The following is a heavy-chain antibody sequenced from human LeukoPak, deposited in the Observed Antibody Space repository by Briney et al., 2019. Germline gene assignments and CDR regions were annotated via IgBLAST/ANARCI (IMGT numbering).Heavy chain of an antibody. CDR3: TSSSYYGGYPGY. J-gene: IGHJ4*02. CDR1: GFTFSGSA. D-gene: IGHD5-12*01. V-gene: IGHV3-73*01. Sequence: GGSLKLSCAASGFTFSGSALHWVRQASGKGLEWVGRIRSKANSYATAYAASVKGRFTISRDDSKNTAYLQMNSLKTGDTAIYCCTSSSYYGGYPGYWGQGTLVTVSS. CDR2: IRSKANSYAT.